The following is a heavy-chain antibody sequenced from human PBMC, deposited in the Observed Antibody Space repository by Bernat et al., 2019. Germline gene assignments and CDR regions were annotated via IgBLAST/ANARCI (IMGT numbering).Heavy chain of an antibody. D-gene: IGHD3-22*01. V-gene: IGHV4-30-4*01. CDR2: IYYSGST. CDR1: GGSITSGDYY. Sequence: QVQLQESGPGLVKPSQTLSLTCTVSGGSITSGDYYWSWIRQPPGKGLEWIGYIYYSGSTYYNPSLKSRVTISVDTSKNQFSLKLSAVTAADTAVYYCARDSSGYYYYGMDVWGQGTTVTVSS. J-gene: IGHJ6*02. CDR3: ARDSSGYYYYGMDV.